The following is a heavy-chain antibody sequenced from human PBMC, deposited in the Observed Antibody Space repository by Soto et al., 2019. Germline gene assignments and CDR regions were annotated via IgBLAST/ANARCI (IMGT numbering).Heavy chain of an antibody. CDR1: GSGYPGYD. CDR3: ARGKDDYYDILTGYLEPLTTYYYYYYMDV. Sequence: ASVKGDWKGAGSGYPGYDSGWGRQEKEQGLEWMGWMNPNSGNTGYAQKFQGRVTMTRNTSISTAYMELSSLRSEDTAVYYCARGKDDYYDILTGYLEPLTTYYYYYYMDVWGKGTTVTVSS. D-gene: IGHD3-9*01. V-gene: IGHV1-8*01. CDR2: MNPNSGNT. J-gene: IGHJ6*03.